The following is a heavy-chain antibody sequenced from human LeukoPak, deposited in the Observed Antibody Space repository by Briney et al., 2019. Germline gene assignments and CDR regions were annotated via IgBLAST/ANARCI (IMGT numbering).Heavy chain of an antibody. CDR1: GFTFSNYG. V-gene: IGHV3-21*04. CDR3: AKLLYYYDSSQPY. D-gene: IGHD3-22*01. Sequence: GGSLRLSCAASGFTFSNYGMSWVGQAPGKGLEWVSSIHNSNNYIYFDNSLKGRFTISRDNTKTSLYLQMNSLRAEDTAVYYCAKLLYYYDSSQPYWGQGTLVTVSS. CDR2: IHNSNNYI. J-gene: IGHJ4*02.